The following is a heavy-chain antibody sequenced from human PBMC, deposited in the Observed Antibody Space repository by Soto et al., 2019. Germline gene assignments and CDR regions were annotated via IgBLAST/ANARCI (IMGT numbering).Heavy chain of an antibody. Sequence: EVQLLESGGGLVQPGGSLRLSCAASGFTFSSYAMSWVRQAPGKGLEWVSAISGSGGSTYYADSVKGRFTISRDNSKNTLYLQMNSVRAEDTAVYCCAEGIAVAGSFDYWGQGTLVTVSS. CDR2: ISGSGGST. J-gene: IGHJ4*02. CDR1: GFTFSSYA. CDR3: AEGIAVAGSFDY. V-gene: IGHV3-23*01. D-gene: IGHD6-19*01.